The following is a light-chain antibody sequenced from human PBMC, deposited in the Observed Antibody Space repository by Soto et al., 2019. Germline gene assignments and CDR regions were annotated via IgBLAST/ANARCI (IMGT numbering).Light chain of an antibody. CDR1: QSVSNTY. Sequence: EIVLTQSPATLSVSPWDTATLYCRASQSVSNTYLAWYQQKPGRAPRLLIYGASSRATGFPDRFSGSGSGTDFTLTISRLETEDFAVYYCQLYDRSSWTFGQGTEVDIK. CDR3: QLYDRSSWT. CDR2: GAS. J-gene: IGKJ1*01. V-gene: IGKV3-20*01.